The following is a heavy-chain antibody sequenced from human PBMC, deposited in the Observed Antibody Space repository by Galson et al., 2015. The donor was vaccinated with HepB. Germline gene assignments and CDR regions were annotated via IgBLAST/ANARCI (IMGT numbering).Heavy chain of an antibody. CDR3: AREAGHSSSWYEEGFVY. J-gene: IGHJ4*02. Sequence: SLRLSCAASGFTFSSYWMSWVRQAPGKGLEWVANIKQDGSEKYYVDSVKGQFTISRGNAKNSLYLQMNSLRAEDTAVYYCAREAGHSSSWYEEGFVYWGQGTLVTVSS. D-gene: IGHD6-13*01. CDR2: IKQDGSEK. CDR1: GFTFSSYW. V-gene: IGHV3-7*03.